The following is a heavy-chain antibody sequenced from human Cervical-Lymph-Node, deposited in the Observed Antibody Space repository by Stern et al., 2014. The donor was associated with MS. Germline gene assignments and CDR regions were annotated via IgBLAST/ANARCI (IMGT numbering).Heavy chain of an antibody. CDR3: AKVRGLDFWSGPDH. Sequence: VQLVESGGGLVQAGRSLRLSCVVSGFTFDDYGMQWVRQAPGRGLGWVSGINWNGGFIGYADSVKGRFTISRDNAKNSLFLQMNVLKPEDTALYYCAKVRGLDFWSGPDHWGQGTPVSVSS. J-gene: IGHJ4*02. CDR2: INWNGGFI. V-gene: IGHV3-9*01. D-gene: IGHD3-3*01. CDR1: GFTFDDYG.